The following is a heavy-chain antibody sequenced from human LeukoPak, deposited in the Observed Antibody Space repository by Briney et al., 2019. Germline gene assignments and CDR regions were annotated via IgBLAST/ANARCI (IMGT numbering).Heavy chain of an antibody. D-gene: IGHD4-17*01. CDR3: ARALDYGDWGYYFDY. CDR2: IYYSGST. J-gene: IGHJ4*02. CDR1: GGSISSYY. V-gene: IGHV4-59*08. Sequence: SETLSLTCTVSGGSISSYYWSWIRQPPGKRLEWIGYIYYSGSTNYNPSLKSRVTISVDTSKNQFSLKLSSVTAADTAVYYCARALDYGDWGYYFDYWGQGTLVTVSS.